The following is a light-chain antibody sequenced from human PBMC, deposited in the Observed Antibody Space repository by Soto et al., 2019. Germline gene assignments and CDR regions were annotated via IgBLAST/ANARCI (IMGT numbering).Light chain of an antibody. V-gene: IGKV3-20*01. J-gene: IGKJ1*01. CDR1: QSVSKNY. Sequence: EVVLTQSPGTLSLSPRERATLSCRASQSVSKNYLAWYQHKPGQAPRLLIYGATNRAPGSPDRFSGSGSGQEFTVTISRLVPEDFVVYYCHQYADSPRMFGQGTLVEVK. CDR3: HQYADSPRM. CDR2: GAT.